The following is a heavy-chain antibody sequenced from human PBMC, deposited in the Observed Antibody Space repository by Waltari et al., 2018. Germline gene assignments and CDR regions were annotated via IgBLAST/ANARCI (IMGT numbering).Heavy chain of an antibody. CDR2: HNPILGTP. D-gene: IGHD6-13*01. Sequence: QVQLVQSGAEVKKPGSSVKVSCKASGDSVNNCDWSWGGQAPGQGLEWMGGHNPILGTPKYAQKFQGRVTFTADRSTTTAYMELSSLTSEDTAVYFCATFVGQQLWSDRYFNLWGRGTLVTVSS. CDR1: GDSVNNCD. CDR3: ATFVGQQLWSDRYFNL. V-gene: IGHV1-69*06. J-gene: IGHJ2*01.